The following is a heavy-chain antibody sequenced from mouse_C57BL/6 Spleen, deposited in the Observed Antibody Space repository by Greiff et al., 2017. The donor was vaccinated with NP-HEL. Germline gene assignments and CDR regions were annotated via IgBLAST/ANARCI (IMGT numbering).Heavy chain of an antibody. CDR3: ARRDYSNPYYFDY. Sequence: QVQLQQSGPELVKPEASVKISCKASGYAFSSSWMNWVKQRPGKGLEWIGRIYPGDGDTNYNGKFKGKATLTADKSSSTAYMQLSSLTSEDSAVYFCARRDYSNPYYFDYWGQGTTLTVSS. J-gene: IGHJ2*01. CDR2: IYPGDGDT. D-gene: IGHD2-5*01. V-gene: IGHV1-82*01. CDR1: GYAFSSSW.